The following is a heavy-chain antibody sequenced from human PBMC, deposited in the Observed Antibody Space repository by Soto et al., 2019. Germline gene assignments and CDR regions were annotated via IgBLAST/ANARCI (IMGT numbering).Heavy chain of an antibody. CDR2: LSGSGIGK. CDR1: GFRVTSYA. V-gene: IGHV3-23*01. Sequence: EVQLLESGGGWVQPGGSLRLSCAASGFRVTSYAMSWLRQAPGKGLEWVSGLSGSGIGKEYADSVTGRFTISRDNSRNTLYLQRTGLRVEDTAVYYCAKDRYCSATSCQDFGSWGQGTLVTVSS. D-gene: IGHD2-2*01. CDR3: AKDRYCSATSCQDFGS. J-gene: IGHJ4*02.